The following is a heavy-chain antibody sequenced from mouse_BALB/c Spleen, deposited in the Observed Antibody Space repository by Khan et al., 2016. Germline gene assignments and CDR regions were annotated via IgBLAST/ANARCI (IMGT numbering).Heavy chain of an antibody. Sequence: EGQLVESGGGLVQPKGSLKLSCAASGFTFNTYTMNWVRQAPGKGLEWVARVRTKSNNHATYYADSVKDRFTISRDDSQRMIYLQMNNLKTEDTAMYYFVNQILFYGDSVYYAMDYWGQGTSVTVSS. V-gene: IGHV10-1*02. CDR2: VRTKSNNHAT. CDR3: VNQILFYGDSVYYAMDY. D-gene: IGHD2-13*01. CDR1: GFTFNTYT. J-gene: IGHJ4*01.